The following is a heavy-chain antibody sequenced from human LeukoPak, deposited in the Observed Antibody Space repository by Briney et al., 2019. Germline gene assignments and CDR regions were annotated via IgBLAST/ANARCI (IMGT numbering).Heavy chain of an antibody. CDR3: AIRGYSYGFEIDY. Sequence: SVKVSCKVYGGTFSSYAISWVRQAPGQWLEWMGGILPIFGTANDAQKFQGRVTITTDESTSTAYMELSSLRSEDTAVYYCAIRGYSYGFEIDYWRQGTLVTVSS. V-gene: IGHV1-69*05. J-gene: IGHJ4*02. CDR2: ILPIFGTA. D-gene: IGHD5-18*01. CDR1: GGTFSSYA.